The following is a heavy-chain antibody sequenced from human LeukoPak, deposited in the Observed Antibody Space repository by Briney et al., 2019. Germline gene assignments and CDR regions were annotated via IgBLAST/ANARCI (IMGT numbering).Heavy chain of an antibody. CDR3: GAGRGAGSARGYFDLDV. Sequence: SETLSLTCTLSGGSITGYYWTWIRQPAGKGLEWIGRIYSGGSTNYNPPLKSRVTMSVDTSKNQFSVKLSSVTAADTAVYYCGAGRGAGSARGYFDLDVWGQGTTVTVSS. CDR1: GGSITGYY. CDR2: IYSGGST. D-gene: IGHD3-3*01. J-gene: IGHJ6*02. V-gene: IGHV4-4*07.